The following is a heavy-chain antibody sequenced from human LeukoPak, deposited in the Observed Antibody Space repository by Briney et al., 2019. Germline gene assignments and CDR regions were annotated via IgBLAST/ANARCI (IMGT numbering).Heavy chain of an antibody. D-gene: IGHD4-23*01. V-gene: IGHV3-7*01. CDR1: GFTFSSYW. CDR2: IKQDGSEK. Sequence: GGSLRLSCAASGFTFSSYWMSWVRQASGKGLEWVANIKQDGSEKYYVDSVKGRFTISRDNAKNSLYLQMNSLRAEDTAVYYCARGFVYGGNPQTSRGRKFDYWGQGTLVTVSS. J-gene: IGHJ4*02. CDR3: ARGFVYGGNPQTSRGRKFDY.